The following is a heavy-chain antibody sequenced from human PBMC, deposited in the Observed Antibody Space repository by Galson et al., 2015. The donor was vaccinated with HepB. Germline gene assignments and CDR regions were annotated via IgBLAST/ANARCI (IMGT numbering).Heavy chain of an antibody. CDR1: GYSFTSYW. J-gene: IGHJ3*02. CDR2: IDPSDSYT. D-gene: IGHD2-2*02. CDR3: ARGQYCSSTSCYREDYWGQGTLVTVSSGSASAPDTMVRGVIGFAFDI. V-gene: IGHV5-10-1*01. Sequence: QSGAEVKKPGESLRISCKGSGYSFTSYWISWVRQMPGKGLEWMGRIDPSDSYTNYSPSFQGHVTISADKSISTAYLQWSSLKASDTAMYYCARGQYCSSTSCYREDYWGQGTLVTVSSGSASAPDTMVRGVIGFAFDIWGQGTMVTVSS.